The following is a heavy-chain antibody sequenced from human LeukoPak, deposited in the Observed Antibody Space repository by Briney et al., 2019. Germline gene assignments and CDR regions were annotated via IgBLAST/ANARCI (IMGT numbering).Heavy chain of an antibody. V-gene: IGHV3-23*01. D-gene: IGHD1-26*01. CDR2: ISGSGGST. Sequence: PGGSLRLSCAASGFTFSSYAMSWVRQAPGKGLEWVSAISGSGGSTYYADSVKGRFTISRDNSKNTLFLQMKSLTAEDTAVYYCAKEISGNYSPFDYWGQGTLVTVSS. CDR1: GFTFSSYA. J-gene: IGHJ4*02. CDR3: AKEISGNYSPFDY.